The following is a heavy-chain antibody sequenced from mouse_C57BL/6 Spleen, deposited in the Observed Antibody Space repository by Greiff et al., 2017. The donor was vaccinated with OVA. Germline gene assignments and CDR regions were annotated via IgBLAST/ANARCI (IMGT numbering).Heavy chain of an antibody. CDR2: IDPETGGT. CDR3: TRWGTTVVDYAMDY. J-gene: IGHJ4*01. Sequence: QVQLKESGAELVRPGASVTLSCKASGYTFTDYEMHWVKQTPVHGLEWIGAIDPETGGTAYNQKFKGKAIPTADKSSSTAYMELRSLTSEDSAVYYCTRWGTTVVDYAMDYWGQGTSVTVSS. V-gene: IGHV1-15*01. CDR1: GYTFTDYE. D-gene: IGHD1-1*01.